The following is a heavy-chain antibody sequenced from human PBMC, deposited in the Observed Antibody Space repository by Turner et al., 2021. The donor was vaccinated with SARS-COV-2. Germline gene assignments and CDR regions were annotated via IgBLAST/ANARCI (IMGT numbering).Heavy chain of an antibody. CDR2: IYYSGST. V-gene: IGHV4-59*02. CDR1: GGPVSSYY. CDR3: ARVPTYYYDTSGYWYFDL. J-gene: IGHJ2*01. D-gene: IGHD3-22*01. Sequence: QVQLPESGPGLVKPSETLSLTCTFSGGPVSSYYWSWIRQPPGKGREWIGYIYYSGSTNYNPALKSRVTISVDTSKNQFSLKLSSVTAADTAVYYCARVPTYYYDTSGYWYFDLWGRGTLVTVSS.